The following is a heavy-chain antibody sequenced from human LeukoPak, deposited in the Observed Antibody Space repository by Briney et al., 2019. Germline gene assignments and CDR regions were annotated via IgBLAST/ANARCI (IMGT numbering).Heavy chain of an antibody. CDR3: SDFFDY. D-gene: IGHD2-21*01. V-gene: IGHV3-30-3*01. Sequence: GGSLRLSCAASGFTFSSYAMHWVRQAPGKGLEWVAVISYDGSNKYYADSVKGRFTISRDNSKNTLYLQMNSLRAEDTAVYYCSDFFDYWGQGTLVTVSS. CDR1: GFTFSSYA. CDR2: ISYDGSNK. J-gene: IGHJ4*02.